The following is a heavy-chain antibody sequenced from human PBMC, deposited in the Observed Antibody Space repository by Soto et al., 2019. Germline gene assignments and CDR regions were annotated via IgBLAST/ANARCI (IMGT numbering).Heavy chain of an antibody. J-gene: IGHJ3*02. Sequence: QVQLQESGPGLVKPSETLSLTCTVSGASVSSGGHYWSWIRQPPGEGLEWIAYIYHTGTTDYNPSLKRRVTISVDLSKNQISLRLSSVTAADTAVYYCARDRSDTSNSFYAFDIWGQGTMVTVSS. CDR2: IYHTGTT. D-gene: IGHD1-1*01. CDR3: ARDRSDTSNSFYAFDI. CDR1: GASVSSGGHY. V-gene: IGHV4-61*08.